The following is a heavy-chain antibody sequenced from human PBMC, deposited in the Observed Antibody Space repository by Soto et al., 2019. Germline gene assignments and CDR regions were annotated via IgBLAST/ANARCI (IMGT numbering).Heavy chain of an antibody. CDR2: INAGNGNT. Sequence: AAVKVSCKASGYTFTRYAMHWVRQAPGQRLEWMGWINAGNGNTKYSKKFQGRVTITRDTSASTAYMELSSLRSEDTAVYYCARDLDMHSSSSGIFDYWGQGTLVTVSS. CDR1: GYTFTRYA. V-gene: IGHV1-3*01. D-gene: IGHD6-6*01. CDR3: ARDLDMHSSSSGIFDY. J-gene: IGHJ4*02.